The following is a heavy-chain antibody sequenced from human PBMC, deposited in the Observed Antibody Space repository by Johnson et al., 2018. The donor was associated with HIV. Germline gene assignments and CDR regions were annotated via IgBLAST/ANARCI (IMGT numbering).Heavy chain of an antibody. Sequence: QVQLVESGGGLVKPGGSLRLSCAASGFTFSDYYMNWIRQAPGKGLEWVSYISPRGSTIYYADSVKGRFTISRDNAKNSLYLQRNSLRAEDTAVYYCARRVIRNAFDIWGQGTMVTVSS. CDR3: ARRVIRNAFDI. CDR2: ISPRGSTI. J-gene: IGHJ3*02. V-gene: IGHV3-11*04. CDR1: GFTFSDYY.